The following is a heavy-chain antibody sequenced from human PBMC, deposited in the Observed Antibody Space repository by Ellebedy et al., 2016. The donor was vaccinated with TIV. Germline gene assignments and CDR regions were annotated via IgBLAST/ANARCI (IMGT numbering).Heavy chain of an antibody. CDR1: GLTSSSHA. D-gene: IGHD4-23*01. Sequence: GESLKISCAASGLTSSSHAMSWVRQAPGKVLEWVSSITESGGNTYYADSVKGRFTISSDNSKATLFLQMNSLRAEDTAIYFCARDPVGVGPAFDVWGQGTMVTVSS. V-gene: IGHV3-23*01. CDR3: ARDPVGVGPAFDV. J-gene: IGHJ3*01. CDR2: ITESGGNT.